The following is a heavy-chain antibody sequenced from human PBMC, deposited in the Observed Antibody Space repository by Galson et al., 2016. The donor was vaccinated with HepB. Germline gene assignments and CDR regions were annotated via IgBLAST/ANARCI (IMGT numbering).Heavy chain of an antibody. D-gene: IGHD1-26*01. V-gene: IGHV4-59*01. CDR3: ASGTYSHAFNL. CDR1: GGSITTYD. Sequence: SETLSLTCTVSGGSITTYDWSWIRQPPGKRLEYLGYGHCSGSSNYNPSLRSRVTISVDTSKSQFSLKLSSVTAADTAVYYCASGTYSHAFNLWGQGTLVTVSS. J-gene: IGHJ3*01. CDR2: GHCSGSS.